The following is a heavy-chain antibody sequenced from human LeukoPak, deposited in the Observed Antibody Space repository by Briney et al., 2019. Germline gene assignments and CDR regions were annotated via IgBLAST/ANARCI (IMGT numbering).Heavy chain of an antibody. J-gene: IGHJ6*03. CDR1: GYSISSGYY. D-gene: IGHD6-19*01. Sequence: SETLSLTCAVSGYSISSGYYWGWIRQPPGKGLEWIGSIYHSGSTNYNPSLKSRVTISVDTSKNQFCLKLSSVTAADTAVYYCARCIAVADSYYMDVWGKGTTVTVSS. V-gene: IGHV4-38-2*01. CDR3: ARCIAVADSYYMDV. CDR2: IYHSGST.